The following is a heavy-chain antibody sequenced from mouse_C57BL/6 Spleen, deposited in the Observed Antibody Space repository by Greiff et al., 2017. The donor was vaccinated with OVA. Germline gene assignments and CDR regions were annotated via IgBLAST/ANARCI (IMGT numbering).Heavy chain of an antibody. CDR3: ARHRGYGSSYFDY. D-gene: IGHD1-1*01. J-gene: IGHJ2*01. CDR2: ISSGGSYT. Sequence: EVKLVESGGDLVKPGGSLKLSCAASGFTFSSYGMSWVRQTPDKRLEWVATISSGGSYTYYPDSVKGRFTISRDNAKNTLYLQMSSLKSEDTAMYYCARHRGYGSSYFDYWGQGTTLTVSS. CDR1: GFTFSSYG. V-gene: IGHV5-6*01.